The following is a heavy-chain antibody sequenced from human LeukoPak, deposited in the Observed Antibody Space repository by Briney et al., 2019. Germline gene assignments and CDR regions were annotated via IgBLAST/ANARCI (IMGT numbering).Heavy chain of an antibody. Sequence: ASVKVSCKASGYTFNDYYLHWVRRAPGQGLEWMGWINPNNGGIKYAQKFQGRVTMTRDTSISTAYMELSSLKSDDTAVYYCATDCGGDCYSRYWGQGTLVTVSS. CDR1: GYTFNDYY. V-gene: IGHV1-2*02. CDR2: INPNNGGI. D-gene: IGHD2-21*02. CDR3: ATDCGGDCYSRY. J-gene: IGHJ4*02.